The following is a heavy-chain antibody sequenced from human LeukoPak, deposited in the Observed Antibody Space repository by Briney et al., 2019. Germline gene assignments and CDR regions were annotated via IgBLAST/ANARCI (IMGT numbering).Heavy chain of an antibody. CDR3: AKDRDDSSGFYHDY. V-gene: IGHV3-30*04. CDR2: ISYDGSNK. D-gene: IGHD3-22*01. CDR1: GFTFSSYA. J-gene: IGHJ4*02. Sequence: PGRSLRLSCAASGFTFSSYAMHWVRQAPGKGLEWVAVISYDGSNKYYADSVKGRFTISRDNSKNTLYLQMNSLRAEDTAVYYCAKDRDDSSGFYHDYWGQGTLVTVSS.